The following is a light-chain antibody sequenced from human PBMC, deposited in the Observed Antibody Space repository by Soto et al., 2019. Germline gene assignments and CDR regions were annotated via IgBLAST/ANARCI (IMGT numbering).Light chain of an antibody. CDR3: QQREDWPRA. CDR2: DAS. Sequence: EIVLTQSPGTLSLSPGERATLSCRASQSVSSNYLAWYQQKPGQAPRLLIYDASQRATGVPARFSASGSGTDFTLTISSLEPEDFAIYYCQQREDWPRAFGGGTKVDIK. CDR1: QSVSSNY. V-gene: IGKV3-11*01. J-gene: IGKJ4*01.